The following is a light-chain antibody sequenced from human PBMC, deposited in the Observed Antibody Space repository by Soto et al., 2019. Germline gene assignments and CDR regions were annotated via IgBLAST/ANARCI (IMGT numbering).Light chain of an antibody. CDR2: WAS. V-gene: IGKV4-1*01. J-gene: IGKJ3*01. CDR1: QSVLYSSNNKNY. Sequence: DIVMTQSPDSLAVSLGDRATINCKSSQSVLYSSNNKNYLAWYQQKPGQPPKLLIYWASTRESGVPDRFSGSGSGTDFTLTISSLQAEDVAVYYCQQYYSTPLPTFGPGTKVDIK. CDR3: QQYYSTPLPT.